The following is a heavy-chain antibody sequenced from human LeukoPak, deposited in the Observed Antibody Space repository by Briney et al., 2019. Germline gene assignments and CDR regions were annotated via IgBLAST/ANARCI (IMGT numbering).Heavy chain of an antibody. V-gene: IGHV4-59*01. CDR2: IYYSGST. CDR3: ARHYYDSSGYYVDY. D-gene: IGHD3-22*01. Sequence: SETLSITCTVSGGSISSYYWSWIRQPPGKGLEWIGYIYYSGSTNYNPSLKSRVTISVDTSKNQFSLKLSSVTAADTAVYYCARHYYDSSGYYVDYWGQGTLVTVSS. CDR1: GGSISSYY. J-gene: IGHJ4*02.